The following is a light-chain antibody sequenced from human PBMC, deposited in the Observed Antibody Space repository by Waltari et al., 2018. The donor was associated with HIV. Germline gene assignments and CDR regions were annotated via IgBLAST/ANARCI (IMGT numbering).Light chain of an antibody. CDR2: GAS. CDR1: QNINNND. V-gene: IGKV3-20*01. CDR3: QQCGSSVPYS. J-gene: IGKJ2*01. Sequence: ELVLTQSLGTLSLSPGERATLSCRASQNINNNDLAWYQQQPGQAPKLVIYGASSRATVIPDRFSVSGSGTDFSLTISRLEPEDFAVYYCQQCGSSVPYSFGQGTKLEI.